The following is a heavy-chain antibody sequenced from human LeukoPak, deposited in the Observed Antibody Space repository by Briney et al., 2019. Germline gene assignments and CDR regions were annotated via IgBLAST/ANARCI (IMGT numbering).Heavy chain of an antibody. CDR1: GGSISSYY. CDR2: IYYSGST. J-gene: IGHJ4*02. V-gene: IGHV4-59*01. D-gene: IGHD2-2*01. Sequence: SETLSLTCTVSGGSISSYYWSWIRQPPGKGLEWIGYIYYSGSTNYNPSLKSRVTISVDTSKNQFSLKLSSVTAADTAVYYCARSATVVPAVTPGYFDYWGQGTLVTVSS. CDR3: ARSATVVPAVTPGYFDY.